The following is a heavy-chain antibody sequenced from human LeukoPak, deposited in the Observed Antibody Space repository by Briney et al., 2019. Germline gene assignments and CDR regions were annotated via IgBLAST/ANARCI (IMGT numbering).Heavy chain of an antibody. D-gene: IGHD3-10*01. V-gene: IGHV3-74*01. J-gene: IGHJ4*02. CDR1: RFTFSSHW. CDR2: INGDGSST. Sequence: PGGSLRLSCAASRFTFSSHWMHWVRQAPGKGLVWVSRINGDGSSTDYADSVKGRFTISRDNAKNSLYLQMISLRAEDTAVYYCAREGFYYFDYWGQGTLVTVSS. CDR3: AREGFYYFDY.